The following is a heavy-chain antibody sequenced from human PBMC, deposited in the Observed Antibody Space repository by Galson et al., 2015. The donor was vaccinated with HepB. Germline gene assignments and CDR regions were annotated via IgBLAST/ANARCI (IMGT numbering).Heavy chain of an antibody. J-gene: IGHJ4*01. CDR1: GFTFSAYA. CDR3: VKGTGSGGIHYSDY. V-gene: IGHV3-23*01. CDR2: INYSGSGT. D-gene: IGHD3-10*01. Sequence: SLRLSCAASGFTFSAYAMSWVRQAPGQGLDWVSTINYSGSGTYYPDSMKGRITISRDNYKNTLYLHMNSLRVEDTAIYYCVKGTGSGGIHYSDYWGRGTLVTVSS.